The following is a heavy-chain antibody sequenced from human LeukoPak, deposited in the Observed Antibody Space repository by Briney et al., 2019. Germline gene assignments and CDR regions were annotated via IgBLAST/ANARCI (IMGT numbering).Heavy chain of an antibody. CDR3: ARQETISSESYFDY. D-gene: IGHD1-26*01. CDR1: GGSVSSYY. V-gene: IGHV4-59*08. CDR2: IHNSGRT. J-gene: IGHJ4*02. Sequence: SETLSLTCSVSGGSVSSYYWSWIRQSPGKGLEWIGYIHNSGRTNYNPSLKSRVTGFVGTSKNQVSLRLSSVTAADTAVYYCARQETISSESYFDYGGRGALVTVSS.